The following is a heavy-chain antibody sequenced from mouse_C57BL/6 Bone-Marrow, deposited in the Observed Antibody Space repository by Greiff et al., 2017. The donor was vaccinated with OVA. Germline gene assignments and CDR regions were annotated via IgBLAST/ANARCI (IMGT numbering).Heavy chain of an antibody. D-gene: IGHD2-4*01. Sequence: EVKLMESGGGLVKPGGSLKLSCAASGFTFSSYTMSWVRQTPEQRLEWVATISGGGGNTYYPDSVKGRFTISRDNAKNTLYLQMSSLRSEDTALYYCARHLGLRRSLYYAMDYWGQGTSVTVSS. CDR2: ISGGGGNT. J-gene: IGHJ4*01. CDR3: ARHLGLRRSLYYAMDY. CDR1: GFTFSSYT. V-gene: IGHV5-9*01.